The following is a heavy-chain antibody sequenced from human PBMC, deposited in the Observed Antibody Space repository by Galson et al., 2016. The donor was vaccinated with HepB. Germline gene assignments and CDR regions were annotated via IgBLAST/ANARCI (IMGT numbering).Heavy chain of an antibody. V-gene: IGHV1-46*01. CDR1: GYTFSIYF. D-gene: IGHD1-26*01. CDR3: ARVRGDYYSAFDI. CDR2: INPSAGIA. J-gene: IGHJ3*02. Sequence: SVKVSCKASGYTFSIYFIHWVRQAPGQGLEWMGIINPSAGIAYYEQKFQGRVTMTRDTSTSTVYLELSSLRSEDTAVYYCARVRGDYYSAFDIWGQGTMVTISS.